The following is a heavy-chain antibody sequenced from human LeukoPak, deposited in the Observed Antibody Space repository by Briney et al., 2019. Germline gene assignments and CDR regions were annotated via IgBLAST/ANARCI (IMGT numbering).Heavy chain of an antibody. CDR2: ISGSGGST. CDR1: GFTFSSYA. D-gene: IGHD2-8*01. CDR3: ATRDKMVYAIRSFDY. Sequence: HPGGSLRLSCAASGFTFSSYAMSRVRQAPGKGLEWVSAISGSGGSTYYADSVKGRFTISRDNSKNTLYLQMNSLRAEDTAVYYCATRDKMVYAIRSFDYWGQGTLVTVSS. J-gene: IGHJ4*02. V-gene: IGHV3-23*01.